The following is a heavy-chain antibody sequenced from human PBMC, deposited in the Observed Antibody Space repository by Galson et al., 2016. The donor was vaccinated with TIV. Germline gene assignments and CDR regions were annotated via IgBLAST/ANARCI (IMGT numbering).Heavy chain of an antibody. V-gene: IGHV3-33*01. D-gene: IGHD2/OR15-2a*01. CDR1: GYTFSSYG. Sequence: SLRLSCAASGYTFSSYGMHWVRQAPGKGLEWVAVIWYDGSIEYNEDSVKGRFTISRDKSKNTLYLAMSSLRAEDTAVYYCARIIVSYGMDVWGQGTTVTVSS. CDR2: IWYDGSIE. CDR3: ARIIVSYGMDV. J-gene: IGHJ6*02.